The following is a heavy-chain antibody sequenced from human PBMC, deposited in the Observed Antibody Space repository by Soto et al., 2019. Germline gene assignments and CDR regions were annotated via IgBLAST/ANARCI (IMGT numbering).Heavy chain of an antibody. J-gene: IGHJ6*02. CDR2: IKTKAEGGAT. D-gene: IGHD2-15*01. CDR3: TTGSVEGV. V-gene: IGHV3-15*07. CDR1: GFNITNAW. Sequence: EVRLVESGGGLGKPGGSLWLSRATSGFNITNAWVNWVRQAPGKGLEWVGRIKTKAEGGATDYAAPLKGRFTISRDDSRNTLFLQMNSLKTEDTAVYYCTTGSVEGVWGQGATVTVSS.